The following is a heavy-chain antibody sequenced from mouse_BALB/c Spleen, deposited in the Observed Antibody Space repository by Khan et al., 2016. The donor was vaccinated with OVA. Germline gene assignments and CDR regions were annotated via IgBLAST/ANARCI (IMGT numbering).Heavy chain of an antibody. CDR3: ARTPGYYGSNYFDY. D-gene: IGHD1-1*01. J-gene: IGHJ2*01. CDR1: GFTFSNYG. V-gene: IGHV5-9-3*01. Sequence: EVELVESGGGLVKPGGSLKFSCAASGFTFSNYGMSWVRQTPEKRLEWVATISSGGSYTYYPDSVKGRFTISRENANNTLYLKMSSLRSEDTAMYYCARTPGYYGSNYFDYWGQGTTLTVSS. CDR2: ISSGGSYT.